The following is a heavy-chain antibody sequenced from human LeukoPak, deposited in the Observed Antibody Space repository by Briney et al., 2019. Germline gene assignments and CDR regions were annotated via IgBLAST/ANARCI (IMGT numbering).Heavy chain of an antibody. CDR3: ASLAAAGY. Sequence: GGSLRLSCVVSGFTFSTYTMNWVRQAPGKGLEWVSSISSGSRDIYYADSLKGRFTVSRDNAKNSLYLQMNSLRAEDTAVYYCASLAAAGYWGQGTLVTVSS. CDR2: ISSGSRDI. V-gene: IGHV3-21*01. CDR1: GFTFSTYT. D-gene: IGHD6-13*01. J-gene: IGHJ4*02.